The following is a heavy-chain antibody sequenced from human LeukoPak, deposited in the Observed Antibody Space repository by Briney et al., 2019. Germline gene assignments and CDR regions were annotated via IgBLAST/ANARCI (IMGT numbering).Heavy chain of an antibody. D-gene: IGHD3-9*01. J-gene: IGHJ3*02. Sequence: SETLSLTCTVSGGSISSYYWSWIRQPTGKGLEWIGRIYTSGSTNYNPSLKSRVTMSVDTSKNHFSLKLSSVTAADTAVYYCARDYDILTGTDAFDIWSQGTVVTVSS. CDR2: IYTSGST. CDR1: GGSISSYY. CDR3: ARDYDILTGTDAFDI. V-gene: IGHV4-4*07.